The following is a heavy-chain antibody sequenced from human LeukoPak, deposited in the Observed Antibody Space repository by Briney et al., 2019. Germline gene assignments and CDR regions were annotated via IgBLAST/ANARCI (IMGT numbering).Heavy chain of an antibody. CDR2: IYYSGST. J-gene: IGHJ4*02. V-gene: IGHV4-39*01. Sequence: SETLSLTCTVSGGSISSSYYYWGWIRQPPGKGLEWIGTIYYSGSTYYNPSLKSRVTISVDTSKNQFSLKLSSVTAPDTAVYYCAIHEDRNWYFDHWGQGTLVTVSS. CDR3: AIHEDRNWYFDH. CDR1: GGSISSSYYY. D-gene: IGHD1-1*01.